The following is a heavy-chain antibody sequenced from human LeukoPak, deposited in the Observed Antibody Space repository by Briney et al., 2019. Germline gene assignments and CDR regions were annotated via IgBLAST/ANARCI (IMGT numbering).Heavy chain of an antibody. CDR1: GFTVSSNH. CDR2: FYSGGDT. CDR3: ARAIWTVTTGLDAFDI. D-gene: IGHD4-17*01. V-gene: IGHV3-53*01. Sequence: GGSLRLSCAVSGFTVSSNHMSWVRQAPGKGLEWVSVFYSGGDTHYADSVKGRFTISRDNSKNTLYLQMNSLRAEDTAVYYCARAIWTVTTGLDAFDIWGQGTMVTVSS. J-gene: IGHJ3*02.